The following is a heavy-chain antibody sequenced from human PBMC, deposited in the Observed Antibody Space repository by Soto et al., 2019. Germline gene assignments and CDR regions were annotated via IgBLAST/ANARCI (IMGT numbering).Heavy chain of an antibody. D-gene: IGHD3-9*01. Sequence: SETLCLTCSVSGDSINSDKYYWGWIRQPPGKGLEWIGSIYFRGNTYYNPSLQTRVTISLDKSKSQFSLKLNSVTAADSAVYFCARLEGLATISYYFDFWGQGALVTVSS. CDR2: IYFRGNT. CDR3: ARLEGLATISYYFDF. V-gene: IGHV4-39*01. CDR1: GDSINSDKYY. J-gene: IGHJ4*02.